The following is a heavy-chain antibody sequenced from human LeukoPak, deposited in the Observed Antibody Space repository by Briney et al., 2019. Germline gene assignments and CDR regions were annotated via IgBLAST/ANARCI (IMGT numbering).Heavy chain of an antibody. D-gene: IGHD3-10*01. CDR2: IKPDGSEK. CDR1: GFTFPIHW. V-gene: IGHV3-7*01. Sequence: PGGSLRLSCAASGFTFPIHWMSWVRQAPGKGLEWVANIKPDGSEKYYVDSVKGRFTISRDSAENSLFLQMNSLRAEDTAVYYCARDSDWGQGTMVTVSS. CDR3: ARDSD. J-gene: IGHJ3*01.